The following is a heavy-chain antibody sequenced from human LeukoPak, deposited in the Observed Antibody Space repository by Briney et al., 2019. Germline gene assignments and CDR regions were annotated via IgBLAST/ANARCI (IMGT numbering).Heavy chain of an antibody. CDR3: AREMEGGSQGNYFDY. V-gene: IGHV3-7*01. Sequence: GGSLRLSCAASGFTFSSYWMSWVRQAPGKGLEWVANIKQDGSEKYYVDSVKGRFTISRDNAKNSLYLQMNSLRAEDTAVYYCAREMEGGSQGNYFDYWGQGTLVTVSS. J-gene: IGHJ4*02. D-gene: IGHD1-26*01. CDR1: GFTFSSYW. CDR2: IKQDGSEK.